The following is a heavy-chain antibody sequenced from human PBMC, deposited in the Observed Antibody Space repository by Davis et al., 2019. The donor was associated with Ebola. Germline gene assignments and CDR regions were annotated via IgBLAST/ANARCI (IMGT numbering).Heavy chain of an antibody. CDR1: GFTFSSYS. J-gene: IGHJ4*02. D-gene: IGHD3-22*01. Sequence: GESLKISCAASGFTFSSYSMNWVRQAPGKGLEWVSSISSSSSYIYYADSVKGRFTISRDNAKNSLYLQMNSLRAEDTAVYYCARDFAVITPDFDYWGQGTLVTVSS. CDR3: ARDFAVITPDFDY. V-gene: IGHV3-21*01. CDR2: ISSSSSYI.